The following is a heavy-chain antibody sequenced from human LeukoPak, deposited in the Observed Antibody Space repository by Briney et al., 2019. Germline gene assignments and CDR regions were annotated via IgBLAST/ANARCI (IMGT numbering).Heavy chain of an antibody. J-gene: IGHJ3*01. CDR3: ARVRQWEILGAFDL. CDR2: IFYSGST. D-gene: IGHD1-26*01. V-gene: IGHV4-39*07. Sequence: SETLSLTCTVSSGSISTSNYYWGWVRQPPGKALEWIGNIFYSGSTYYSPSLKSRVTISLDTSRNQFSLKLNSVTAADTAVYYCARVRQWEILGAFDLWGQGTTVTVSS. CDR1: SGSISTSNYY.